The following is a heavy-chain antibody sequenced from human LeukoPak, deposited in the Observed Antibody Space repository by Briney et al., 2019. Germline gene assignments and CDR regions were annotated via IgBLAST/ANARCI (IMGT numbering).Heavy chain of an antibody. CDR2: IIPILGIA. Sequence: SVKVSCKAPGGTFSSYAISWVRQAPGQGLEWMGRIIPILGIANYAQKFQGRVTITADKSTSTAYMELSSLRSEDTAVYYCASGADIVVVPAAGGWFDPWGQGTLVTVSS. CDR1: GGTFSSYA. J-gene: IGHJ5*02. CDR3: ASGADIVVVPAAGGWFDP. D-gene: IGHD2-2*01. V-gene: IGHV1-69*04.